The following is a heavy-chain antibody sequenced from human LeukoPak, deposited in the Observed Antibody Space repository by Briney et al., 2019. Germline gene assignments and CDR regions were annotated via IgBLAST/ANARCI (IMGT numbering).Heavy chain of an antibody. CDR2: MQSSGIS. Sequence: SETLSLTCTVSGGSISSYYWSWIRKPPGKGLEWIGYMQSSGISKYNPSLKSRVNIFVDTSKNQFVLNLRSVTAADTAVYYCARDKRHSYGRYFDPWGQGMLVTVSS. V-gene: IGHV4-59*01. J-gene: IGHJ4*02. CDR3: ARDKRHSYGRYFDP. D-gene: IGHD5-18*01. CDR1: GGSISSYY.